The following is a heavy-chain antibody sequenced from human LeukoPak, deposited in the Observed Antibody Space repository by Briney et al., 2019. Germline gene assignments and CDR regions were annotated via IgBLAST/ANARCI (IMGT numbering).Heavy chain of an antibody. Sequence: GGSLRLSCAASGFTFSNAWMSWVRQAPGKGLEWVSAISGSGGSTCYADSVKGRFTISRDNSKNTLYLQMNSLRAEDTAVYYCAKVQLPSITIFGVPKGWFDPWGQGTLVTVSS. J-gene: IGHJ5*02. D-gene: IGHD3-3*01. CDR1: GFTFSNAW. V-gene: IGHV3-23*01. CDR2: ISGSGGST. CDR3: AKVQLPSITIFGVPKGWFDP.